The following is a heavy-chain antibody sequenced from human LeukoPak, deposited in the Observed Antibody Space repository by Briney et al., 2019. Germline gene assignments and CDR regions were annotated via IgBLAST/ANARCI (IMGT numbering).Heavy chain of an antibody. CDR1: GGSIGSATYY. J-gene: IGHJ6*03. CDR2: IYHSGST. Sequence: PSETLSLTCTVSGGSIGSATYYWGWIRQPPGKGLEWIGSIYHSGSTYHNPSLKSRVTISVDTSKNQFSLRLSSLTAADTALYYCARDRKYYYHMDVWGKGTTVTVSS. D-gene: IGHD1-14*01. V-gene: IGHV4-39*07. CDR3: ARDRKYYYHMDV.